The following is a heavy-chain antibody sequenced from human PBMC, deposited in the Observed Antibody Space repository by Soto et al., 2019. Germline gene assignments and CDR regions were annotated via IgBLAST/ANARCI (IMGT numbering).Heavy chain of an antibody. V-gene: IGHV1-3*01. CDR3: ARGGYFDSSNYLAY. CDR1: GYTFTSYG. D-gene: IGHD3-22*01. Sequence: VKVSCKASGYTFTSYGINWVRQAPGRGLEWMGWINPGNGNTKYSQQFQGRVIIDRDTSASTAYMELSSLRSEDTAVYYCARGGYFDSSNYLAYWGLGTLVTVSS. J-gene: IGHJ4*02. CDR2: INPGNGNT.